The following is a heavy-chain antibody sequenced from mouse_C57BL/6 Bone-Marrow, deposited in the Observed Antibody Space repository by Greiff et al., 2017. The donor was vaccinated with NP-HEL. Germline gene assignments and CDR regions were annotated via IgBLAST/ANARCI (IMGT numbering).Heavy chain of an antibody. D-gene: IGHD6-1*01. V-gene: IGHV5-9-1*02. CDR2: ISSGGDYI. J-gene: IGHJ3*01. CDR3: TRALCLAY. Sequence: DVMLVESGEGLVKPGGSLKLSCAASGFTFSSYAMSWVRQTPEKRLEWVAYISSGGDYIYYADTVKGRFTISRDNASNTLYLQLSSLKSEDTAMYYCTRALCLAYWGQGTPVTVSS. CDR1: GFTFSSYA.